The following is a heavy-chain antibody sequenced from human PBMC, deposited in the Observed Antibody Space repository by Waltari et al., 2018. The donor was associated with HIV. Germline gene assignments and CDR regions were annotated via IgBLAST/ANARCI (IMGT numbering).Heavy chain of an antibody. CDR3: TMSSTSGDDDYYYYGIGA. V-gene: IGHV3-72*01. J-gene: IGHJ6*02. D-gene: IGHD2-2*01. Sequence: EVRLVESGGALVKPGRSLRLSCTVAGFTFSDNDMDWVRQAPGKGLVWVGRSKNKGNVYPTRVAASARVRFTSSREESKNTLFLEKKSLKSEDTGVYFCTMSSTSGDDDYYYYGIGAWGQGTTVTVSS. CDR2: SKNKGNVYPT. CDR1: GFTFSDND.